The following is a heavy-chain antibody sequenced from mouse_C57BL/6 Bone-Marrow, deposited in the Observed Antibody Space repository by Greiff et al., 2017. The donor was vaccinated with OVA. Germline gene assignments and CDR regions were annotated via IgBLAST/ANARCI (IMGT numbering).Heavy chain of an antibody. CDR2: INPSSGYT. V-gene: IGHV1-4*01. Sequence: QVQLQQSGAELARPGASVKMSCKASGYTFTSYTMHWVKQRPGQGLEWIGYINPSSGYTKYNQKFKDKATLTADKSSSTAYMQLSSLTSEDSAVYYCAGWGYELAYWGQGTPVTVSA. CDR3: AGWGYELAY. J-gene: IGHJ3*01. D-gene: IGHD2-10*02. CDR1: GYTFTSYT.